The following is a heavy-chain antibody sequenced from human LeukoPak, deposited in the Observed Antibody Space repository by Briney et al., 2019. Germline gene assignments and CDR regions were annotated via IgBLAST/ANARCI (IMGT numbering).Heavy chain of an antibody. CDR3: ASLSGAVAGRDPFDY. D-gene: IGHD6-19*01. CDR2: ISSSSSTI. J-gene: IGHJ4*02. Sequence: GGSLRLSCAASGFTFSSYSMNWVRQAPGKGLEWVSYISSSSSTIYYADSVKGRFTISRDNAKNSLYLQMNSLRAEDTAVYYCASLSGAVAGRDPFDYWGQGTLVTVSS. V-gene: IGHV3-48*04. CDR1: GFTFSSYS.